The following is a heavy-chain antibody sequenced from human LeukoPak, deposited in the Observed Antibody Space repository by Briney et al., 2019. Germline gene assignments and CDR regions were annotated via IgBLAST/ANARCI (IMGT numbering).Heavy chain of an antibody. CDR2: FSRNGRDT. V-gene: IGHV3-23*01. CDR1: GFTFGSFA. J-gene: IGHJ4*02. D-gene: IGHD1-1*01. CDR3: AKGSLGNWYFFDY. Sequence: GGSLRLSCAASGFTFGSFAMSWVRQAPGKGPEWVSTFSRNGRDTYYADSVKGRFTIFRDNAKNTLYLQMNSLRFEDTAVYYCAKGSLGNWYFFDYWGLGTLVTVSS.